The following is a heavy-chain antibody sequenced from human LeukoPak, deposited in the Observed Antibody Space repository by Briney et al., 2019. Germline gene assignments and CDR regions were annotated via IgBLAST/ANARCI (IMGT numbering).Heavy chain of an antibody. V-gene: IGHV1-46*01. CDR2: INPSGGST. CDR3: ARVVRKVGSNNWFDP. CDR1: GYTFTSYY. Sequence: ASVKLSCKASGYTFTSYYIHWVRQAPGQGLGWVGLINPSGGSTNYAQKFQGRVTMTRDTSTSTVYMDLSSLRSEDTAVYYCARVVRKVGSNNWFDPWGQGTLVTVSS. J-gene: IGHJ5*02. D-gene: IGHD2-2*03.